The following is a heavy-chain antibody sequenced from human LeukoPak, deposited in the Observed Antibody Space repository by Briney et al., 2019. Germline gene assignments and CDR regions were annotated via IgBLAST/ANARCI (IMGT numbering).Heavy chain of an antibody. V-gene: IGHV3-49*04. CDR2: IRSKAYGGTT. D-gene: IGHD2-15*01. CDR1: GFTFGDYA. Sequence: GGSLRLSCTASGFTFGDYAKSWVRQAPGKGLEWVGFIRSKAYGGTTEYAASVKGRFTISRDDSKSIAYLQMNSLKTEDTAVYYCTRDRLVVVAAFYYYYYGMDVWGQGTTVTVSS. CDR3: TRDRLVVVAAFYYYYYGMDV. J-gene: IGHJ6*02.